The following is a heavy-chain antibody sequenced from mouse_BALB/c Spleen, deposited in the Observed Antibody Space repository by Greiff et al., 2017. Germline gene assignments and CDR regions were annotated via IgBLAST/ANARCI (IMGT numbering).Heavy chain of an antibody. Sequence: EVKLMESGGGLVKPGGSLKLSCAASGFTFSSYTMSWVRQTPEKRLEWVATISSGGSYTYYPDSVKGRFTISRDNAKNTLYLQMSSLKSEDTAMYYCTRDPGYFDVWAQGPRSPSPQ. CDR2: ISSGGSYT. CDR1: GFTFSSYT. CDR3: TRDPGYFDV. V-gene: IGHV5-6-4*01. J-gene: IGHJ1*01.